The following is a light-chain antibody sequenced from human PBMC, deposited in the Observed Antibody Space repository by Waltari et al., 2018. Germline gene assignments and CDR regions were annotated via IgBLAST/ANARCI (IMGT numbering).Light chain of an antibody. CDR2: WAS. CDR3: QQYFTTPLT. J-gene: IGKJ4*01. CDR1: QNILYTSNNKHY. Sequence: DIVMTQSPDSLVVSLGERATINCKSSQNILYTSNNKHYLAWYQQKPGQPPKLLIFWASTRESGVPDRFSGSGSGTDFTLTISGLQAEDVAVYYCQQYFTTPLTFGGGTKVEI. V-gene: IGKV4-1*01.